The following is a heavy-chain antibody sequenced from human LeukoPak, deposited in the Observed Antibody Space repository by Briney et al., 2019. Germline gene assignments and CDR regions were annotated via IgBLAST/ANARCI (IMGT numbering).Heavy chain of an antibody. CDR2: IYYSGST. D-gene: IGHD1-1*01. CDR3: ARDPKVPDAFDI. J-gene: IGHJ3*02. V-gene: IGHV4-31*03. CDR1: GGSISSGGYY. Sequence: PSGTLSLTCTVSGGSISSGGYYWSWIRQHPGKGLEWIGCIYYSGSTYCNPSLKSRVTISVDTSKNQFSLKLSSVTAADTAVYYCARDPKVPDAFDIWGQGTMVTVSS.